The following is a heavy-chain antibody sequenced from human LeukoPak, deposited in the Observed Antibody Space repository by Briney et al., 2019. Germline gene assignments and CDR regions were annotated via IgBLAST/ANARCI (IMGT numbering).Heavy chain of an antibody. CDR3: AREAYDSSGYYYGNWFDP. V-gene: IGHV1-8*02. J-gene: IGHJ5*02. D-gene: IGHD3-22*01. CDR2: MNPNSGNT. Sequence: ASVTVSCKASGYTFTSYDINWVRQAPGQGLEWMGWMNPNSGNTDYAQKFQGRVTMTRNTSISTAYMELSSLRSEDTAVYYCAREAYDSSGYYYGNWFDPWGQGTLVTVSS. CDR1: GYTFTSYD.